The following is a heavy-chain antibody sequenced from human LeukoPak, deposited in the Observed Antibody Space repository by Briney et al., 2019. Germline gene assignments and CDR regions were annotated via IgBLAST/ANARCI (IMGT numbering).Heavy chain of an antibody. CDR3: ARVAKERVSGVYYFDY. J-gene: IGHJ4*02. Sequence: GGSLRLSCAASGFTFSDSDMHWVRQATGKGLEWVSAIGTAGDTYYTGSVKGRFTISRENAKNSLYLQMNSLRAGDTAVYYCARVAKERVSGVYYFDYWGQGTLVTVSS. CDR1: GFTFSDSD. D-gene: IGHD1-1*01. CDR2: IGTAGDT. V-gene: IGHV3-13*01.